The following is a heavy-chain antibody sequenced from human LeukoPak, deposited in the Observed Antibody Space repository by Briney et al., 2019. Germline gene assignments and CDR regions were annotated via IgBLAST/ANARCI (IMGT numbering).Heavy chain of an antibody. Sequence: ASVKVSCKASGYTFTSYDINWVRQAPGQGLEWMGWMNPSSGNTGYAQRFQGRVTMTRDTSISTAYMELSSLRSEDTAVYYCARVSETPAYYYTSGYYYLGYWGHGTLVTVPS. CDR3: ARVSETPAYYYTSGYYYLGY. J-gene: IGHJ4*01. D-gene: IGHD3-22*01. V-gene: IGHV1-8*01. CDR2: MNPSSGNT. CDR1: GYTFTSYD.